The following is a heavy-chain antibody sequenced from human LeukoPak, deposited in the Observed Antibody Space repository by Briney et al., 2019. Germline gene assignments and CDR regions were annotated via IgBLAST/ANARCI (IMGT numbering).Heavy chain of an antibody. CDR1: GYTFTSYG. D-gene: IGHD3-3*01. J-gene: IGHJ4*02. Sequence: ASVRVSCKASGYTFTSYGISWVRQAPGQGLEWMGWISAYNGNTNYAQKLQGRVTMTTDTSTSTAYMELRSLRSDDTAVYYCARGGSRATIFGVVINPRYFDYWGQGTLVTVSS. CDR3: ARGGSRATIFGVVINPRYFDY. CDR2: ISAYNGNT. V-gene: IGHV1-18*01.